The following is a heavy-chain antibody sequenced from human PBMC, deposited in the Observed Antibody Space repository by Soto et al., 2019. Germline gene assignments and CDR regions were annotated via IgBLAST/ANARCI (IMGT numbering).Heavy chain of an antibody. CDR2: ISWNSGSI. J-gene: IGHJ4*02. Sequence: GGSLRLSCAASGFTFDDYAMHWVRQAPGKGLEWVSGISWNSGSIGYADSVKGRFTISRDNAKNSLYLQMNSLRAEDTALYYCAKSVSGSTAMAHFDYWGQGTLVTVSS. CDR1: GFTFDDYA. D-gene: IGHD5-18*01. CDR3: AKSVSGSTAMAHFDY. V-gene: IGHV3-9*01.